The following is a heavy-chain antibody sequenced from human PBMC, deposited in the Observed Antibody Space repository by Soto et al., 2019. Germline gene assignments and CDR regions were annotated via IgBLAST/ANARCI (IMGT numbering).Heavy chain of an antibody. CDR3: ARGYYYDNSAWPPGE. Sequence: GGSLRLSCAASGFTVSSYRMSWVRQAPGKGLEWVSVLYSAGSADFADSVKGRFTISRDNSKNTLYLQMSSLTAADTAVYYCARGYYYDNSAWPPGEWGQGTLVTVSS. J-gene: IGHJ4*01. CDR1: GFTVSSYR. V-gene: IGHV3-66*01. CDR2: LYSAGSA. D-gene: IGHD3-22*01.